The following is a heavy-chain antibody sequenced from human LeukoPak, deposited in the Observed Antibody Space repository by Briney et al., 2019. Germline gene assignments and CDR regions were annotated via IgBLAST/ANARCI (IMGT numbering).Heavy chain of an antibody. D-gene: IGHD1-26*01. CDR1: GFTFSSYG. Sequence: PGGSLRLSCVASGFTFSSYGLHWVRQAPGRGLEWVAFIRYDGNNKYYADSVKGRFTISRDNSKNTLYLQMNSLRTEDTAVYYCAKGTVGAYEIDYWGQGTLVTVSS. V-gene: IGHV3-30*02. CDR3: AKGTVGAYEIDY. J-gene: IGHJ4*02. CDR2: IRYDGNNK.